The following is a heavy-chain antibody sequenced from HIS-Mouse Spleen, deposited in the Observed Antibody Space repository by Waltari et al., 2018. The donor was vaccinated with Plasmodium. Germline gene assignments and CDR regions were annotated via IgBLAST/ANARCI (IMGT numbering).Heavy chain of an antibody. CDR1: GFTVSSNY. J-gene: IGHJ4*02. Sequence: EVQLVESGGGLVQPGGSLRLSCAASGFTVSSNYMSWVRQAPGKGLGWVSVSYSGGSTYYADSVKGRFTISRDNSKNTLYLQMNSLRAEDTAVYYCATPRVGGSYFDYWGQGTLVTVSS. V-gene: IGHV3-66*01. CDR2: SYSGGST. CDR3: ATPRVGGSYFDY. D-gene: IGHD1-26*01.